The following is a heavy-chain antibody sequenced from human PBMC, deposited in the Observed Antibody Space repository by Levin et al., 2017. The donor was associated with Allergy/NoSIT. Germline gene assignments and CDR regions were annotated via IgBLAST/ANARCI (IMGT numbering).Heavy chain of an antibody. CDR3: ARGIVGDSPGPISYYYYHGLDV. V-gene: IGHV3-7*01. D-gene: IGHD3-10*01. CDR2: IKEDGREK. Sequence: SCAASGFTFRNYWMTWVRQAPGKGLEWVANIKEDGREKSYVDSVKGRFAISRDNYKKSLFLQMNSLRAEDTAVYYCARGIVGDSPGPISYYYYHGLDVWGQGTTVTVSS. J-gene: IGHJ6*02. CDR1: GFTFRNYW.